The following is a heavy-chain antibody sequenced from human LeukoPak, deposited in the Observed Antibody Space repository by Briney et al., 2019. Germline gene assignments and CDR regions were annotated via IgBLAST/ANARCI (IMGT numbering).Heavy chain of an antibody. J-gene: IGHJ5*02. V-gene: IGHV1-8*01. CDR2: MKPKSGET. Sequence: ASVKVSCKASGYSLTNYVINWVRQATGQGLEWMGWMKPKSGETGYAQKFQGRAIMTRDTSTNTAYMELRSLTSEDTAVYYCARDYGGNSGWFDPWGQGTVVTVSS. CDR3: ARDYGGNSGWFDP. D-gene: IGHD4-23*01. CDR1: GYSLTNYV.